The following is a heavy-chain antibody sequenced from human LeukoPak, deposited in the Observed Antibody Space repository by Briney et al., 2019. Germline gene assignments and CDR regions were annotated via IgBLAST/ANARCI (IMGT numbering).Heavy chain of an antibody. D-gene: IGHD3-10*01. CDR1: GFTFSSYA. J-gene: IGHJ4*02. CDR3: AKKCPQLLRFGESIGCFDY. V-gene: IGHV3-23*01. Sequence: GGSLRLSCAASGFTFSSYAMSWVRQAPGKGLEWVSAISGSGGSTYYADSVKGRFTISRDNSKNTLYLQMNSLRAEDTAVYYCAKKCPQLLRFGESIGCFDYWGQGTLVTVSS. CDR2: ISGSGGST.